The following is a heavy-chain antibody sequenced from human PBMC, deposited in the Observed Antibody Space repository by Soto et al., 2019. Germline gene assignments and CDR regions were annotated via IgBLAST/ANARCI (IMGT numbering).Heavy chain of an antibody. D-gene: IGHD5-12*01. CDR3: ARHENGYNPLDH. J-gene: IGHJ4*02. CDR2: IYPSDSET. Sequence: PGESLKISCKASGYSFTNYWIGWVRQVPGKGLEWMGIIYPSDSETRYSPSFQDQVTISADRSISTAYLPWSSLKASDTAMYYCARHENGYNPLDHGGQGTLVTVSS. V-gene: IGHV5-51*01. CDR1: GYSFTNYW.